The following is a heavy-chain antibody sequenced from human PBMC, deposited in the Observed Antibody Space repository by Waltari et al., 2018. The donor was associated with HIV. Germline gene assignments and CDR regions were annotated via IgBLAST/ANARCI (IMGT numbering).Heavy chain of an antibody. D-gene: IGHD3-22*01. CDR1: GSTFTNYW. CDR2: IYPFDSDT. V-gene: IGHV5-51*03. Sequence: EVQLVQSGAEVRKSGESLKISCKASGSTFTNYWIAWVRKMSGEGLEWMGIIYPFDSDTRYNPSFEGQITISADKSLATAYLEWSNLNASDAAIYYCARLFYYDTTGYINNAFDIWGQGTVVTVS. CDR3: ARLFYYDTTGYINNAFDI. J-gene: IGHJ3*02.